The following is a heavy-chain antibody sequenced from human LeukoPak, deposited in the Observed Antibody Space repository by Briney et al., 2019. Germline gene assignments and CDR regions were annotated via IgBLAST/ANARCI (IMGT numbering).Heavy chain of an antibody. D-gene: IGHD4-17*01. CDR3: ARGSTVSSNYCCYMDV. Sequence: ASVTVSRKASRYTFTDYYMHWVRQAPGQGLEWMGCINPNSGGTNYAQKLQGRVTMTRDTPISTAYMELSRLRSDDTAVYYCARGSTVSSNYCCYMDVWGKGTTVTVSS. J-gene: IGHJ6*03. CDR1: RYTFTDYY. CDR2: INPNSGGT. V-gene: IGHV1-2*02.